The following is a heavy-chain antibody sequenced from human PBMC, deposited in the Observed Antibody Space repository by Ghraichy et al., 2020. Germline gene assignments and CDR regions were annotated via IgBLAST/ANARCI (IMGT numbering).Heavy chain of an antibody. CDR1: GGSINSGDYY. V-gene: IGHV4-31*03. CDR3: ARAPRPYSGSYFDD. CDR2: IYYNGNT. D-gene: IGHD1-26*01. Sequence: SETLSLTCTVSGGSINSGDYYWSWIRQHPGKGLEWIGYIYYNGNTYYNPSLESRLTISVDSPKNQFSLKLSSVTAADTVVYYCARAPRPYSGSYFDDWGQGTLVTVSS. J-gene: IGHJ4*02.